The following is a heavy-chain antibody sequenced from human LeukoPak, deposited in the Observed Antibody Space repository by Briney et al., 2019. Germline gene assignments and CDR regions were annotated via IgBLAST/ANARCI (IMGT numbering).Heavy chain of an antibody. V-gene: IGHV1-8*01. CDR2: MNPNSGNT. J-gene: IGHJ4*02. CDR3: ARDPPGDYDSSGFNY. D-gene: IGHD3-22*01. Sequence: GASVKVSCKASGYTFTSYDINWVRQATGQGLEWMGWMNPNSGNTGYAQKFQGRVTMTRNTSISTAYMELSRLRSDDTAVYYCARDPPGDYDSSGFNYWGQGTLVTVSS. CDR1: GYTFTSYD.